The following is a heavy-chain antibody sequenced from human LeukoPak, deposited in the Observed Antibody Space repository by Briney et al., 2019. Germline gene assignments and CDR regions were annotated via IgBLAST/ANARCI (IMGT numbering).Heavy chain of an antibody. CDR2: INPNSGGT. Sequence: GASVKVSCKASGYTFTYRYLHWVRQAPGQGLEWMGWINPNSGGTNYAQKFQGRVTMTRDTSISTAYMELSRLRSDDTAVYYCARGTHDSSGYYYSPDYWGQGTLVTVSS. D-gene: IGHD3-22*01. CDR3: ARGTHDSSGYYYSPDY. V-gene: IGHV1-2*02. CDR1: GYTFTYRY. J-gene: IGHJ4*02.